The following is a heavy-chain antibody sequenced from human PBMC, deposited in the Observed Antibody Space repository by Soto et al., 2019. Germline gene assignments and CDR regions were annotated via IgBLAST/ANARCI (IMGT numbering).Heavy chain of an antibody. Sequence: SETLSLTCAVYGGSFSGYYWSWIRQPPGKGLEWIGEINHSGSTNYNPSLKSRVTISVDTSKNQFSLKLSSVTAADTAVYYCARGRGYSGYDLDYWGQGTLVTVSS. D-gene: IGHD5-12*01. CDR1: GGSFSGYY. J-gene: IGHJ4*02. CDR3: ARGRGYSGYDLDY. CDR2: INHSGST. V-gene: IGHV4-34*01.